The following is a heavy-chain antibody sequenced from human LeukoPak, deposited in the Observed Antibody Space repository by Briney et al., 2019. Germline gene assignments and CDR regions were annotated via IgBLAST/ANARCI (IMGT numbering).Heavy chain of an antibody. J-gene: IGHJ4*02. CDR3: AKRGVVIRVILVGFHKEAYYFDS. Sequence: GRSLRLSCAVSGITLSNYGMSWVRRAPGKGLEWVAGISGGGGSTYYADSVKGRFTISRDNSKNTLYLQMISLRAEDTAVYFCAKRGVVIRVILVGFHKEAYYFDSWGQGALVTVSS. CDR2: ISGGGGST. CDR1: GITLSNYG. D-gene: IGHD3-22*01. V-gene: IGHV3-23*01.